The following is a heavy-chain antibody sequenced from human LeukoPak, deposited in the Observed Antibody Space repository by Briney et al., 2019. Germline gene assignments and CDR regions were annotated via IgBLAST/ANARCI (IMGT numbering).Heavy chain of an antibody. Sequence: PGGSLRLSCAASGFTFDDYGMSWVRQAPGKGLEWISGINWNGGSTGYAVSVKGRFTISRDNAKNSLYLQMNSLRAEDTAFYYCARVVYCGYLNYMDVWGKGTTVTVSS. J-gene: IGHJ6*03. CDR1: GFTFDDYG. CDR2: INWNGGST. V-gene: IGHV3-20*04. D-gene: IGHD5-12*01. CDR3: ARVVYCGYLNYMDV.